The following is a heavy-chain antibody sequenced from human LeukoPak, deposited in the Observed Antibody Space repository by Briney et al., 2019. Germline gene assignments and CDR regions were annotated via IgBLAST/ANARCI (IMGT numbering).Heavy chain of an antibody. CDR1: GGSISSGDYY. Sequence: SQTLSLTCTVSGGSISSGDYYWSWIRQPPGMGLDWFGYIYYSRITYYNPSLKSRVTISVDASKNQFSLMLSPVTAAATAVYFCARVDSGDYMGRWGQGTLVTVSS. CDR3: ARVDSGDYMGR. J-gene: IGHJ4*02. V-gene: IGHV4-30-4*01. CDR2: IYYSRIT. D-gene: IGHD4-17*01.